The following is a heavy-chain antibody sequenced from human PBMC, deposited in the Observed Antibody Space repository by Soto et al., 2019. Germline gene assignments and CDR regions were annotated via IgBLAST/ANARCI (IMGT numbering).Heavy chain of an antibody. V-gene: IGHV1-69*05. J-gene: IGHJ6*02. D-gene: IGHD1-26*01. CDR3: ARCKGGGYYSYYYYGMDV. CDR1: GGTFSSYA. Sequence: QVQLVQSGAEVKKPRSSVKVSCKASGGTFSSYAISWVRQAPGQGLEWMGGIIPIFGTANYVKKFQGRVTITSDESTSTAYMELSSRRSEDTALYYCARCKGGGYYSYYYYGMDVWCQGTTVTDSS. CDR2: IIPIFGTA.